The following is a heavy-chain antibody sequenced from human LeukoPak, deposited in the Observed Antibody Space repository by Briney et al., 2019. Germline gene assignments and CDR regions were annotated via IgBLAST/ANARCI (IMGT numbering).Heavy chain of an antibody. J-gene: IGHJ4*02. D-gene: IGHD5-18*01. CDR2: ISSSSSYT. V-gene: IGHV3-11*06. CDR1: GFTFSDYY. CDR3: ARTDTAMVFDY. Sequence: GGSLRLSCAAPGFTFSDYYMSWLRQAPGKGLEWVSYISSSSSYTNYADSVKGRFTISRDNAKNSLYLQMNSLRAEDTAVYYCARTDTAMVFDYWGQGTLVTVSS.